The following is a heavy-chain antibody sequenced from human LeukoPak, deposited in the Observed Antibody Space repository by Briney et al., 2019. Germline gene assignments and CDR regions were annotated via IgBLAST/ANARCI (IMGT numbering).Heavy chain of an antibody. CDR1: GGTFSSYA. CDR2: IIPIFGTA. J-gene: IGHJ1*01. CDR3: ARGGYYYDSSGYYPEYFQH. Sequence: ASVKVSCKASGGTFSSYAISWVRQAPGQGLEWMGGIIPIFGTANYAQKFRGRVTITADESTSTAYMELSSLRSEDTAVYYCARGGYYYDSSGYYPEYFQHWGQGTLVTVSS. V-gene: IGHV1-69*13. D-gene: IGHD3-22*01.